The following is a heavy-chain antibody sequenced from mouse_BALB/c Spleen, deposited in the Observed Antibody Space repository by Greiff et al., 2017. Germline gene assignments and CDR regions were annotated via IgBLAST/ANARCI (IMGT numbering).Heavy chain of an antibody. Sequence: VQLLESGPGLVAPSQSLSISCTASGFSFTSYGVHWVRQPPGKGLEWLGVICAGGSTTYNSALMSRLSISKENSKSQVFLKMNSLQTDDTAMYYCARDTSYGKEAMDYWGQGTPVTVS. CDR1: GFSFTSYG. CDR2: ICAGGST. D-gene: IGHD2-1*01. J-gene: IGHJ4*01. CDR3: ARDTSYGKEAMDY. V-gene: IGHV2-9*02.